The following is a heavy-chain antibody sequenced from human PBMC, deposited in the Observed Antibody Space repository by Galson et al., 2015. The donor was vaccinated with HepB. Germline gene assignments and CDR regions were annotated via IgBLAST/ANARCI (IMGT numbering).Heavy chain of an antibody. CDR1: GVTFRSYG. CDR2: IWYDGSNK. V-gene: IGHV3-33*08. CDR3: ARSLSGGMDV. Sequence: SLRLSCAASGVTFRSYGMHWVRQAPGKGLEWVATIWYDGSNKYYAETVKGRFTISRVNSKNTLYLQMNSLRAEDTAVYYCARSLSGGMDVWGQGTTVTVSS. J-gene: IGHJ6*02. D-gene: IGHD1-26*01.